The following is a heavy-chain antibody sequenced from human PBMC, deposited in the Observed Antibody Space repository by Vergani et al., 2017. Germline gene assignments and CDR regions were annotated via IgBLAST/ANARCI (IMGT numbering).Heavy chain of an antibody. CDR3: AKGGHGGSGWYAPFGP. V-gene: IGHV3-30*18. CDR1: GFTFSSSG. CDR2: ISDDGSNK. D-gene: IGHD6-19*01. J-gene: IGHJ5*02. Sequence: QVQLVESGGGVVQPGRSLRLSCAASGFTFSSSGMHWVRQAPGKGLEGVAVISDDGSNKYYADSGKGRFTISRDNSKNTLYLQMNSLRAEDTAVYYCAKGGHGGSGWYAPFGPWGQGTLVTVSS.